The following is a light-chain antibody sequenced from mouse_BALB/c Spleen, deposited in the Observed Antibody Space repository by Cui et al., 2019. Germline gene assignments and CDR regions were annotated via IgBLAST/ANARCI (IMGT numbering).Light chain of an antibody. CDR3: QQYNNYPYT. CDR2: SAS. Sequence: DIVMTQSQKFMSTSVGDRVSVTCKDSQNVGTNVAWYQQKPGQSPKALIYSASYRYSGVPDRFTGSGSGTDFTLTISNVQSEELAEYFCQQYNNYPYTFGGGTKLEIK. J-gene: IGKJ2*01. CDR1: QNVGTN. V-gene: IGKV6-15*01.